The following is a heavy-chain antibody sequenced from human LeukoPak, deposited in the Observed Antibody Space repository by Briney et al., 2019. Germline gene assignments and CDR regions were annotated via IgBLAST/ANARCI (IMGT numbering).Heavy chain of an antibody. CDR1: GGSFSGYY. CDR2: INHSGST. Sequence: PSETLSLTCAVYGGSFSGYYWSWIRQPPGKGLEWIGEINHSGSTNYNPSLKSRVTISVDTSKNQFSLKLSSVTAADTAVYYCARGLGLASFYFDYWGQGTLVTVSS. J-gene: IGHJ4*02. CDR3: ARGLGLASFYFDY. D-gene: IGHD3-16*01. V-gene: IGHV4-34*01.